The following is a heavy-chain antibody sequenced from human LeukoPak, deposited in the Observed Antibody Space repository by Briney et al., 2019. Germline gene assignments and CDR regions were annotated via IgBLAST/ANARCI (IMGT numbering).Heavy chain of an antibody. D-gene: IGHD3-22*01. CDR3: ARGVYSSGYYPFDY. CDR1: GGSFSGYY. CDR2: INHSGST. Sequence: TSETLSLTCAVYGGSFSGYYWSWIRQPPGKGVEWIGEINHSGSTNYTPSLQTLFTISVDTSKNQFSLNLSSVTAADTSVYYCARGVYSSGYYPFDYWGQGTLVTVSS. V-gene: IGHV4-34*01. J-gene: IGHJ4*02.